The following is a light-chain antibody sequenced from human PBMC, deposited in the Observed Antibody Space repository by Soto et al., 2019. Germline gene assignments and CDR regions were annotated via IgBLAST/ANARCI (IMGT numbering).Light chain of an antibody. CDR1: QSLLHSNGYNY. V-gene: IGKV2-28*01. CDR3: MQTLHTHQLT. Sequence: DIVMTQSPLSLPVTPGEPASISCRSSQSLLHSNGYNYLDWYLQKPGQSPQLLIYLGSNRASGVPDRFSGIGSGTDFTLKITRVEAEDVGVYYFMQTLHTHQLTVGGGTKVDIK. J-gene: IGKJ4*01. CDR2: LGS.